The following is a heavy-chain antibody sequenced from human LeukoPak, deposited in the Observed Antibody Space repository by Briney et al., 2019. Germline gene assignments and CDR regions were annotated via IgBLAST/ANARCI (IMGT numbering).Heavy chain of an antibody. V-gene: IGHV5-51*01. D-gene: IGHD5-12*01. CDR3: ARQLGLTIPSSDP. Sequence: GESLKISCKGSAYSFTSYWIGWVRQMPGKGLEWMGIIYPGDSDTRYSPSLQGQATITADKSISTAYLQWSSLKASDTAMYYCARQLGLTIPSSDPWCQGTLVTVSS. J-gene: IGHJ5*02. CDR1: AYSFTSYW. CDR2: IYPGDSDT.